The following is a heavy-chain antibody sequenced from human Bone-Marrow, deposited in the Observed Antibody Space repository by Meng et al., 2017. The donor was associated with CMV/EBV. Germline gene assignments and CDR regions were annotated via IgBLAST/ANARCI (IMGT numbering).Heavy chain of an antibody. V-gene: IGHV3-49*04. Sequence: GESLKISCAASGFSFSSFAMHWVRQAPGKGLEWVGFIRGDSFGGTTDYAASLKGRFTISKDDSKSIVYLHMNSLESEDTGMYYCNRWAGDTSYSFCWGQGTLVTVSS. D-gene: IGHD1-26*01. CDR1: GFSFSSFA. CDR2: IRGDSFGGTT. CDR3: NRWAGDTSYSFC. J-gene: IGHJ4*02.